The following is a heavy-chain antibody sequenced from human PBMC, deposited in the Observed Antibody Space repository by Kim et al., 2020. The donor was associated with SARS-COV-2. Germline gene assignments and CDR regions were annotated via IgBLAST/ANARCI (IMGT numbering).Heavy chain of an antibody. J-gene: IGHJ6*02. CDR3: ARDYYAGTGYYYYGMDV. D-gene: IGHD6-13*01. V-gene: IGHV4-31*02. Sequence: PKSRVTISVETSKNQFSLKLSSVTAADTAVYYCARDYYAGTGYYYYGMDVWGQGTTVTVSS.